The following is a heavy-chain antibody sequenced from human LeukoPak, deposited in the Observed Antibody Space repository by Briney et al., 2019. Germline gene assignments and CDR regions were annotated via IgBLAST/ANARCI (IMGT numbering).Heavy chain of an antibody. D-gene: IGHD6-13*01. Sequence: GGSLRLSCAASGFTFSSYWMHWVRQAPGKWLVWVSRINSDGSSTSYADSVKGRFTISRDNAKNSLYLQMNSLRAEDTAVYYCATYSTSDAFAIWGQGTMVTVSS. CDR2: INSDGSST. CDR1: GFTFSSYW. CDR3: ATYSTSDAFAI. J-gene: IGHJ3*02. V-gene: IGHV3-74*01.